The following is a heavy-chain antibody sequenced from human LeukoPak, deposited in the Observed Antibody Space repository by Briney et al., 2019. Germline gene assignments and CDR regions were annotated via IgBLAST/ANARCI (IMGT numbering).Heavy chain of an antibody. CDR3: ARERTKWELLPVETANFDY. J-gene: IGHJ4*02. D-gene: IGHD1-26*01. CDR2: ISSSSSTI. Sequence: GGSLRLSCAASGFTFSSYSMNWVRQAPGKGLEWVSYISSSSSTIYYADSVKGRFTISRDNAKNSLYLQMNSLRAEDTAVYYCARERTKWELLPVETANFDYWGQGTLVTVSS. V-gene: IGHV3-48*01. CDR1: GFTFSSYS.